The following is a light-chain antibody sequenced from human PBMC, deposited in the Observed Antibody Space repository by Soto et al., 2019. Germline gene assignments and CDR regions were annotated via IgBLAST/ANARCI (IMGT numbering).Light chain of an antibody. CDR1: QGIRNS. Sequence: DIQMTQLPASRSASVGDRVTITCLASQGIRNSLAWYQQKAGKAPSLLIFATYTLHSGVPYRFSGSGSGTDFPITISSLQPEDVATYYRERDHSAPPVTFGPGTKVDIK. CDR2: ATY. J-gene: IGKJ3*01. V-gene: IGKV1-27*01. CDR3: ERDHSAPPVT.